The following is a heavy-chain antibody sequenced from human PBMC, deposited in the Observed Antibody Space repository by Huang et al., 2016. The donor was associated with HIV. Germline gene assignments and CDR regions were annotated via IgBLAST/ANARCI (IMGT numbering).Heavy chain of an antibody. CDR2: IRLEGGNK. J-gene: IGHJ4*02. V-gene: IGHV3-30*02. CDR3: ATDLGGYSFDY. Sequence: QEQLVESGGGVVQPGGSLRLFCATSGFSFSHYGVHWGRQAPGKGLGWVAFIRLEGGNKHYADSAKGRFTISRDNSKKMLFLEMNSRRGDDTAFYYCATDLGGYSFDYWGQGALVSVSS. CDR1: GFSFSHYG. D-gene: IGHD2-21*02.